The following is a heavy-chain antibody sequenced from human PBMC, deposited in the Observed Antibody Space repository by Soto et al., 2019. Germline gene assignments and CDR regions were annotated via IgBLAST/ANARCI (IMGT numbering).Heavy chain of an antibody. J-gene: IGHJ6*03. V-gene: IGHV1-69*02. CDR2: IIPILGIA. D-gene: IGHD3-10*01. Sequence: QVQLVQSGAEVKKPGSSVKVSCKASGGTFSSYTISWVRQAPGQGLEWMGRIIPILGIANYAQKFQGRVTSTADKSTSTAYMELSSLRSEDTAVYYCARNYYGSGSYYIPNYYMDVWGKGTTVTVSS. CDR1: GGTFSSYT. CDR3: ARNYYGSGSYYIPNYYMDV.